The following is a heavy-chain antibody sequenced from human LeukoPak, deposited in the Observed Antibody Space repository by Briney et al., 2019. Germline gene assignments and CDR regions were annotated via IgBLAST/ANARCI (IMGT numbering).Heavy chain of an antibody. D-gene: IGHD2-2*01. CDR3: ARVLPAAPNWFDP. Sequence: SETLSLTCAVYGGSFSGYYWSWNRQPPGKGLEWIGEINHSGSTNYNPSLKSRVTISVDTSKNQFSLKLSSVTAADTAVYYCARVLPAAPNWFDPWGQGTLVTVSS. CDR1: GGSFSGYY. V-gene: IGHV4-34*01. CDR2: INHSGST. J-gene: IGHJ5*02.